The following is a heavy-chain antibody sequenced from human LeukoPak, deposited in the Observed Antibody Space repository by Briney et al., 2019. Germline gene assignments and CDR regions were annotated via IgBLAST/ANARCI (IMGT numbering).Heavy chain of an antibody. CDR2: IIPIFGTA. CDR1: GGTFSSYA. Sequence: WASVEVSCKASGGTFSSYAISWVRQAPGQGLEWMGGIIPIFGTANYAQKFQGRVTITADESTSTAYMELSSLRSEDTAVYYCWGGGWKKPFDYWGQGTLVTVSS. V-gene: IGHV1-69*13. CDR3: WGGGWKKPFDY. J-gene: IGHJ4*02. D-gene: IGHD2-21*01.